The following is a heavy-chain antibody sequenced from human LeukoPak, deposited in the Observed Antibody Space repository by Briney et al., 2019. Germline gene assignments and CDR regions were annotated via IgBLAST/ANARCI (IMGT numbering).Heavy chain of an antibody. D-gene: IGHD6-13*01. Sequence: GGSLRLSCAASGFTFSSYWMTWVRQAPGKGLEWVANIKQDGSEKNYVDSVKGRFTISRDNAKNSLYLQMNSLRAEDTAVYYCARVPIAARPARWFDPWGQGTLVTVSS. V-gene: IGHV3-7*01. J-gene: IGHJ5*02. CDR1: GFTFSSYW. CDR2: IKQDGSEK. CDR3: ARVPIAARPARWFDP.